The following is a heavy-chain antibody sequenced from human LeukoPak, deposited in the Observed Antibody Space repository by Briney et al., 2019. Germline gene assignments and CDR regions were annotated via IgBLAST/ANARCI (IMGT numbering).Heavy chain of an antibody. CDR3: ASRMTSRSYFDA. Sequence: SETLSLTCAVSGGSISSYYWSWIRQPPGKGLEWIGYIYFTGSTDYNPSLKGRVTISVDASRNQFSLNLNSVTAADTAVYYCASRMTSRSYFDAWGQGTLVTVSS. J-gene: IGHJ5*02. CDR2: IYFTGST. CDR1: GGSISSYY. V-gene: IGHV4-59*01. D-gene: IGHD2-21*02.